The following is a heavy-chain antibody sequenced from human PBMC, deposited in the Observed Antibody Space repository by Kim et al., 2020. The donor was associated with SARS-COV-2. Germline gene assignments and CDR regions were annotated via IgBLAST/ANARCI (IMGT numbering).Heavy chain of an antibody. Sequence: GGSLRLSCAASGFTFSSYSMNWVRQAPGKGLEWVSYISSGSSTIYYADSVKGRFTISRDNAKNSLYLHMNSLRAEDTAVYYCARDTSHAFDIWGQGTMVTVSS. J-gene: IGHJ3*02. CDR3: ARDTSHAFDI. CDR2: ISSGSSTI. D-gene: IGHD3-16*01. V-gene: IGHV3-48*04. CDR1: GFTFSSYS.